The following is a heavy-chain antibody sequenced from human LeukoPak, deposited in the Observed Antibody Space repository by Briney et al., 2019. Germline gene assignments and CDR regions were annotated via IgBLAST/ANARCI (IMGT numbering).Heavy chain of an antibody. J-gene: IGHJ2*01. V-gene: IGHV1-24*01. CDR2: FDPEDGET. Sequence: GASVKVSCKVSGYTLTELSMHWVRQAPGKGLEWMGGFDPEDGETIYAQKFQGRVTMTEDTSTDTAYMELSSLRSADTAVYYCATRNNGGNTEWYFDLWGRGTLVTVSS. D-gene: IGHD4-23*01. CDR1: GYTLTELS. CDR3: ATRNNGGNTEWYFDL.